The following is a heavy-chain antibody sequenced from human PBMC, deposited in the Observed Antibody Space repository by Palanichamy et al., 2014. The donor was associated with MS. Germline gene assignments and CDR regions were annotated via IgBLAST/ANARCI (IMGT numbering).Heavy chain of an antibody. V-gene: IGHV3-30*01. D-gene: IGHD2-2*03. Sequence: YVESVRGRFTISRDNSKNTIYLQMNSLRTEDTAMYYCATELDIGVAPAAKDAFGVWGQGTMVLVSS. J-gene: IGHJ3*01. CDR3: ATELDIGVAPAAKDAFGV.